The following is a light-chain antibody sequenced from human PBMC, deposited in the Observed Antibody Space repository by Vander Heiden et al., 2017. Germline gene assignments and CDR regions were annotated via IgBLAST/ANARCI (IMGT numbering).Light chain of an antibody. Sequence: DIVMTQSPDSLAASLGERATINCKSSQSVLYSSNNKNYLAWYQQKRGQPPKLLIYGASTREAGVPDRFSGGGSGTDFTLTISSLQAEDGAVYCCQQYYSTPRTFGQGTKVEIK. CDR1: QSVLYSSNNKNY. J-gene: IGKJ1*01. V-gene: IGKV4-1*01. CDR2: GAS. CDR3: QQYYSTPRT.